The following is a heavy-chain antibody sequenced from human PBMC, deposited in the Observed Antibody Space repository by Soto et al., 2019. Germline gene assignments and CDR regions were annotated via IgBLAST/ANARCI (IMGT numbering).Heavy chain of an antibody. CDR3: AREVNSYGSTYFDI. D-gene: IGHD5-18*01. J-gene: IGHJ4*02. Sequence: ETLSLTCTVSGCSIINYYWTWIRQPPGKGLDWIGYVYSSGRTKFNPSLKSRVTISVDTSKNQFSLRLSSVTAADTAVYYCAREVNSYGSTYFDIRGQGTLVTVSS. V-gene: IGHV4-59*01. CDR1: GCSIINYY. CDR2: VYSSGRT.